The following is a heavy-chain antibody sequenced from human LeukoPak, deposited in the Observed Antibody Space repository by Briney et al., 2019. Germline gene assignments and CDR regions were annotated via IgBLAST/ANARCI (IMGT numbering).Heavy chain of an antibody. CDR2: IRFDGSNK. J-gene: IGHJ4*02. Sequence: GGSLRLSCAASRFTFSSYGMHWVRQAPGKGLEWVAFIRFDGSNKYYADSVKGRFTISRDNSKNTLYLQMSNLRAEDTAVYYCVKSLSAQSYQLLQGRLGVYFDYWGQGTLVTVSS. V-gene: IGHV3-30*02. D-gene: IGHD2-2*01. CDR3: VKSLSAQSYQLLQGRLGVYFDY. CDR1: RFTFSSYG.